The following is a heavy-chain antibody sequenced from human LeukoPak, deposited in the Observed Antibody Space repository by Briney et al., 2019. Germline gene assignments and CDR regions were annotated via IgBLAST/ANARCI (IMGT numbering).Heavy chain of an antibody. Sequence: PGGSLRHSCAASGFTVSSNYMSWVRQAPGKGLEWVSVIYSGGSTYYADSVKGRFTISRDNSKNTLYLQMNSLRAEDTAVYYCARDSDYGDYYYYGMDVWGQGTTVTVSS. V-gene: IGHV3-53*01. CDR3: ARDSDYGDYYYYGMDV. CDR2: IYSGGST. CDR1: GFTVSSNY. D-gene: IGHD4-17*01. J-gene: IGHJ6*02.